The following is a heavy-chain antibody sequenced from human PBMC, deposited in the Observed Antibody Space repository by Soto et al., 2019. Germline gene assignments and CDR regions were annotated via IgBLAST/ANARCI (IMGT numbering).Heavy chain of an antibody. J-gene: IGHJ4*02. Sequence: SSETLSLTFNVSGRSIISYYWSWIRQPAGKGLEWIGRIYTGGNTNYNTSLKSRVTMSVDTSKSQFSLSLTSVTAAETAVYYCAREGDDRHFFFDSWGQGTLVTVSS. CDR2: IYTGGNT. CDR3: AREGDDRHFFFDS. V-gene: IGHV4-4*07. D-gene: IGHD3-3*02. CDR1: GRSIISYY.